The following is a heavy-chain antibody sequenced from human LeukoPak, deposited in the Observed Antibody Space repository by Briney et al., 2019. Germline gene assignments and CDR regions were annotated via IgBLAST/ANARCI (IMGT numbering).Heavy chain of an antibody. CDR1: RFTFSSYS. D-gene: IGHD2-15*01. CDR2: ISGSGGST. J-gene: IGHJ6*02. Sequence: PGGSLRLSCAASRFTFSSYSMNWVRQAPGKGLEWVSAISGSGGSTYYADSVKGRFTISRDNSKNTLYLQMNSLRAEDTAVYYCAKELVVVAATLHGMDVWGQGTTVTVSS. CDR3: AKELVVVAATLHGMDV. V-gene: IGHV3-23*01.